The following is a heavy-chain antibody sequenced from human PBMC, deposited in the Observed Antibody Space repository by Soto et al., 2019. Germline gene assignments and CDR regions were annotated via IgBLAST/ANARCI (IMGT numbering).Heavy chain of an antibody. D-gene: IGHD3-3*01. CDR3: AKASAYDFWSGYYGNWFDP. V-gene: IGHV3-23*01. J-gene: IGHJ5*02. Sequence: PVGSLRLSCAASGFTFSSYAMSWVRQAPGKGLEWVSAISGSGGSTYYADSVKGRFTISRDNSKNTLYLQMNSLRAEDTAVYYCAKASAYDFWSGYYGNWFDPWGQGTLVTV. CDR2: ISGSGGST. CDR1: GFTFSSYA.